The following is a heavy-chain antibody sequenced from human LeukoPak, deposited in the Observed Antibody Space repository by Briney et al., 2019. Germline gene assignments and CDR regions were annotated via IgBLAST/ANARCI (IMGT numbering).Heavy chain of an antibody. Sequence: PGGSLRLSCAASGSTFSSYWMSWVRQAPGKGLEWVAVTSSDLNVKLYADSVKGRFTISRDNSRSTLYLQMNSLRPEDTAIYYCAREGYYGSGSPPSLYFDYWGQGTLVTVSS. D-gene: IGHD3-10*01. J-gene: IGHJ4*02. CDR1: GSTFSSYW. CDR2: TSSDLNVK. V-gene: IGHV3-30*03. CDR3: AREGYYGSGSPPSLYFDY.